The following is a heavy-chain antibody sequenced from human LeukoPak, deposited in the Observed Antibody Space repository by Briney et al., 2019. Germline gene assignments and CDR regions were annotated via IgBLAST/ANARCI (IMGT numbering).Heavy chain of an antibody. D-gene: IGHD6-6*01. Sequence: ASVKLSCKASGYTFTSYYMHCARQAPGQGLEWMGIINPCGGSTSYAQKVQGRVTMTRDMSTSTVYMELSSLRSEDTAVYYCAREFSSSPWYFDLWGRGTLVTVSS. CDR3: AREFSSSPWYFDL. CDR1: GYTFTSYY. V-gene: IGHV1-46*01. J-gene: IGHJ2*01. CDR2: INPCGGST.